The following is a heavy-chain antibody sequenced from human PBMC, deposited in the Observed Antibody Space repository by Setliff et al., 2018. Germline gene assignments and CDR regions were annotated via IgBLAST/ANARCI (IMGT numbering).Heavy chain of an antibody. CDR2: INNYNTNT. CDR3: ARDLNRWVGEFAFDI. Sequence: ASVKVSCKTSGYTLTNYGITWVRQAPGQGLEWMGWINNYNTNTFYAPKLQGRATMTTDASTSTAYMELRGLTSDDTAVYYCARDLNRWVGEFAFDIWGQGTMVTVS. D-gene: IGHD3-10*01. CDR1: GYTLTNYG. J-gene: IGHJ3*02. V-gene: IGHV1-18*01.